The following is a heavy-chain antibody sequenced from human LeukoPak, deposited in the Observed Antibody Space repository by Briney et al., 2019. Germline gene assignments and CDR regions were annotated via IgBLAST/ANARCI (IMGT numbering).Heavy chain of an antibody. CDR1: GFTLSRYC. CDR2: ISGSSITI. J-gene: IGHJ4*02. D-gene: IGHD6-25*01. Sequence: GGSLRLSCAASGFTLSRYCMIWLRQDPGAAREGAADISGSSITIYYADYVEGRFTSSRDNSKNQLSLLIDSLIADDPAVDYCSRDPTRSGHRGFCGWGQLTLVTVGS. CDR3: SRDPTRSGHRGFCG. V-gene: IGHV3-48*01.